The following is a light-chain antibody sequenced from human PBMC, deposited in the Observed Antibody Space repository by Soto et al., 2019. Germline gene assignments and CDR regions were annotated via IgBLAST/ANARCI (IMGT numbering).Light chain of an antibody. Sequence: DIQMTQSPSTLSASVGDRVTITCRASQSINNWLAWYQQKPGKAPKLLISKASNLKSGVPSRFSGTGSGTEFTLTISSLQPDEFASYYFQQYDSYPFTFGGGTKVEI. J-gene: IGKJ4*01. CDR3: QQYDSYPFT. CDR1: QSINNW. CDR2: KAS. V-gene: IGKV1-5*03.